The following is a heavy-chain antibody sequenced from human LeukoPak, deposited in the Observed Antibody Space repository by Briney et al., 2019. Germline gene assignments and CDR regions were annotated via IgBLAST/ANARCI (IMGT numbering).Heavy chain of an antibody. J-gene: IGHJ4*02. CDR3: ARDYASDY. D-gene: IGHD3-10*01. CDR1: GFTFSSYE. V-gene: IGHV3-48*03. Sequence: GGSLRLSCAASGFTFSSYEMNWVRQAPGKGLEWVSYISRSGDTIYFADSVKGRFTISRDNAKNSLYLQMSSLRAEDTAVYYCARDYASDYWGQGTLVTVSS. CDR2: ISRSGDTI.